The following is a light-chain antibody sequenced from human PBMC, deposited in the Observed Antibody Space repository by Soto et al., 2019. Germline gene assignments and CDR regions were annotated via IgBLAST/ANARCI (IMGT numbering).Light chain of an antibody. Sequence: EIVMTQSPATLSVSPVERATLSCRASQSVRSNLAWYQQKPGQAPRLLIYGASTRAAGSPARFSGSGSGTEFTLTISSLQSEDFAVYYCQQYNKWPLWTFGQGTKVDIK. V-gene: IGKV3-15*01. CDR3: QQYNKWPLWT. CDR1: QSVRSN. J-gene: IGKJ1*01. CDR2: GAS.